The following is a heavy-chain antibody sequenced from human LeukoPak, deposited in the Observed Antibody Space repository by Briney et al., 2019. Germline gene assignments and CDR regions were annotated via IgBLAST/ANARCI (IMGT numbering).Heavy chain of an antibody. Sequence: SETLSLTCTVSGGSLSSYYWSWIRQPPGKGLEWIGYIYYSGSTNYNPSLKSRVTISVDTSKNQFSLKLSSVTAADTAVYYCARSPRIAARPPYFDYWGQGTLVTVSS. J-gene: IGHJ4*02. CDR1: GGSLSSYY. V-gene: IGHV4-59*01. CDR3: ARSPRIAARPPYFDY. CDR2: IYYSGST. D-gene: IGHD6-6*01.